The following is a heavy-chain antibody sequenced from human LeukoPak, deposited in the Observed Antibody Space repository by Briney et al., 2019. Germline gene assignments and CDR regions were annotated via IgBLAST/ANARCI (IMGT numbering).Heavy chain of an antibody. D-gene: IGHD4-17*01. CDR3: ARDSRQNFYGDADS. CDR1: GYTFTGYY. V-gene: IGHV1-2*02. CDR2: INPNSGGT. J-gene: IGHJ3*01. Sequence: ASVKVSCKASGYTFTGYYMHWVRQAPGQGLEWMGWINPNSGGTNYAQKFQGRVTMTRDTSISTAYMELSRLRSEDTAVYYCARDSRQNFYGDADSWGQGTKVTVSS.